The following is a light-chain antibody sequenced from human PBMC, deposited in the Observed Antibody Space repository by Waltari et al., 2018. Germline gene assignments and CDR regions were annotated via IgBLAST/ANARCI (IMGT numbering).Light chain of an antibody. V-gene: IGLV2-23*02. CDR2: DVS. CDR1: SSDDGGYTY. Sequence: QSALTQPASVSGSPGQSTTISCTGTSSDDGGYTYVSWYQQHPGKAPKLMIYDVSNRPSGVSNRFSGSKSGNTASLTISGLQAEDEADYYCCSYAGSSTWVFGGGTKLTVL. J-gene: IGLJ3*02. CDR3: CSYAGSSTWV.